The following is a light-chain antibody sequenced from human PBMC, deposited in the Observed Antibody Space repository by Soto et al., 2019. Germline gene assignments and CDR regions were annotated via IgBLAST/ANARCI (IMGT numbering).Light chain of an antibody. Sequence: QSALTQPASVSGSPGQSITISCTGTSSDVGGYNYVSWYQQHPGKAPKLMIYEVSNRPSGVSNRFSGSKSGNTASLTISGLQAEDEADYYCISYTSRSIDYGFGTGT. CDR1: SSDVGGYNY. V-gene: IGLV2-14*01. CDR2: EVS. CDR3: ISYTSRSIDYG. J-gene: IGLJ1*01.